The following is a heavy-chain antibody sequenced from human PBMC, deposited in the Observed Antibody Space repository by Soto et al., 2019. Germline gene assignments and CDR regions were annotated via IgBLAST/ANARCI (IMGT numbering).Heavy chain of an antibody. J-gene: IGHJ4*02. D-gene: IGHD1-7*01. CDR3: ARGNNLDYEGLGY. CDR2: SYYSGST. V-gene: IGHV4-31*03. CDR1: GGSISSGGYY. Sequence: QVQLQESGPGLVKPSQTLSLTCTVSGGSISSGGYYWSWIRQHPGKGLEWIGYSYYSGSTYYNPSLKSRVTISVDTSKNQVYLKLSSVTAAKTAVYYCARGNNLDYEGLGYLGQGTLVTVSS.